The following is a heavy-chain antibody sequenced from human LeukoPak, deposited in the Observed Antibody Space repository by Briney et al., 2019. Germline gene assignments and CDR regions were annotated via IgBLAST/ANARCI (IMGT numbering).Heavy chain of an antibody. D-gene: IGHD1-7*01. J-gene: IGHJ4*02. Sequence: GGSLRLSCAVSGFRFSSQWMTWVRRAPGTGLEWVATINSDGSAKYHVDSVKGRFTISRDNAKNLVYLQMSILRAEDTAVYYCADLGTSDCGQGALVTVSS. CDR1: GFRFSSQW. CDR3: ADLGTSD. CDR2: INSDGSAK. V-gene: IGHV3-7*01.